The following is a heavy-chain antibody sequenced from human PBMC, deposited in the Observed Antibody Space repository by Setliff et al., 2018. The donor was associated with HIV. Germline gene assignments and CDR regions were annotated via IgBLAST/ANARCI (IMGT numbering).Heavy chain of an antibody. V-gene: IGHV3-23*01. CDR3: AKGEEASLVRGVAVDS. CDR1: GFPFSISP. Sequence: GGSLRLSCAVSGFPFSISPMNWVRLPPGKGPVWLSRINAAGGNTNYVDSVKGRFTISRDNSKNTLYLQMNSLRAEDTAVYYCAKGEEASLVRGVAVDSWGQGTLVTVSS. CDR2: INAAGGNT. J-gene: IGHJ4*02. D-gene: IGHD3-10*01.